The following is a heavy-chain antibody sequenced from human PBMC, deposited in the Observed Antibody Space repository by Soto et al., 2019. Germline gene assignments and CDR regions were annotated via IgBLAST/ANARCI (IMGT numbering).Heavy chain of an antibody. J-gene: IGHJ5*02. Sequence: QVQLMQSGAEVKKPGSSVKVSCKASGGTFSSYAISWVRQAPGQGLEWMGGIIPIFGTANYAQKFQGRVTIIADESTITAYMELSSLRSEDTAVYYCAREGDSGSYGAWFDPWGQGTLVTVSS. CDR2: IIPIFGTA. CDR1: GGTFSSYA. V-gene: IGHV1-69*01. CDR3: AREGDSGSYGAWFDP. D-gene: IGHD1-26*01.